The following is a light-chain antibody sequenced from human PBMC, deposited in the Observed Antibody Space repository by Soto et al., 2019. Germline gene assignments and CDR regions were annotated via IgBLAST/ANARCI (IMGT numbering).Light chain of an antibody. V-gene: IGLV8-61*01. Sequence: QAVVTQEPSFSVSPGRTVTLTCGLNSGSVSTNYYPSWYQQTPGQAPRLLIHTTNTRSSGVPDRFSGSILGNKAALTITGAQADDESDYYCVLYMGSGIAVFGGGTKLTVL. CDR1: SGSVSTNYY. CDR2: TTN. J-gene: IGLJ3*02. CDR3: VLYMGSGIAV.